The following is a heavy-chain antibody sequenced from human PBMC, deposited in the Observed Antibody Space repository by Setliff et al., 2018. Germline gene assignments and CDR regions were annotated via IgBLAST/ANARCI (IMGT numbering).Heavy chain of an antibody. CDR3: ETRTPVTFSGVVTTV. CDR2: ITNYNGKT. J-gene: IGHJ4*02. D-gene: IGHD3-3*01. Sequence: GASVKVSCKASGLTFTTFSISWVRQAPGQGLEWMGWITNYNGKTDYAQKFQDRVILTTDTSTNTAYMELRNLRPDDKAIYYCETRTPVTFSGVVTTVWGQGSLVTVSS. CDR1: GLTFTTFS. V-gene: IGHV1-18*01.